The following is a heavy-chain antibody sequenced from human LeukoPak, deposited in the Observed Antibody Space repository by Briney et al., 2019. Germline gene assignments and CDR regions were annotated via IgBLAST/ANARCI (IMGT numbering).Heavy chain of an antibody. Sequence: GGSLRLSCAASGFTFSSFVMTWVRQAPGKGLEWVSAISGSGGSTFYADSVKGRFTISRDNSKNTLYLQMNSLRAEDTAVYYCAKRPLTSIAASPTPDYWGQGTLVTVSS. V-gene: IGHV3-23*01. J-gene: IGHJ4*02. CDR3: AKRPLTSIAASPTPDY. CDR1: GFTFSSFV. D-gene: IGHD6-6*01. CDR2: ISGSGGST.